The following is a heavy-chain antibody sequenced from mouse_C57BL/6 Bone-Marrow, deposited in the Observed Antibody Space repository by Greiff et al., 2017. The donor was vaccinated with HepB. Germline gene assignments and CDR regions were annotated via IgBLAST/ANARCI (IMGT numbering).Heavy chain of an antibody. D-gene: IGHD2-1*01. CDR1: GFNIKDDY. CDR2: IDPENGDT. J-gene: IGHJ3*01. Sequence: EVQLQQSGAELVRPGASVKLSCTASGFNIKDDYMHWVKQRPEQGLEWIGWIDPENGDTEYASKFQGKATITADTSSNTAYLQLSSLTSEDTAVYYCTSFYYGNPTYWGQGTLVTVSA. CDR3: TSFYYGNPTY. V-gene: IGHV14-4*01.